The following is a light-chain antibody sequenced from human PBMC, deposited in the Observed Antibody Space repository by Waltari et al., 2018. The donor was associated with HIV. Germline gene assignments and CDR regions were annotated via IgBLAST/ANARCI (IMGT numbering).Light chain of an antibody. CDR3: QSADSSGPWV. J-gene: IGLJ3*02. CDR1: ASPKQY. V-gene: IGLV3-25*03. Sequence: SYELPHPPSLSVSPGQTATLTCPGDASPKQYAYWYQQKPGQAPVLVLYKETERPSGIPERFSGSSSGTTVTLTISGVQAEDEADYYCQSADSSGPWVYGGGTKLTVL. CDR2: KET.